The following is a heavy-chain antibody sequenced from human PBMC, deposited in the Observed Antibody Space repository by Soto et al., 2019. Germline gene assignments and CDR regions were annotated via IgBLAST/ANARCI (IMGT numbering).Heavy chain of an antibody. V-gene: IGHV4-59*08. CDR2: ISDSGTT. J-gene: IGHJ4*02. D-gene: IGHD1-26*01. Sequence: SETLSLTCIVSGDSISNYFWNWIRQPPGKGLEWIGCISDSGTTTYNPSLKSRVTISRDTSKNQFSLNLRSVTAADTAMYYCARRGFYDHWGQGTLVTVSS. CDR3: ARRGFYDH. CDR1: GDSISNYF.